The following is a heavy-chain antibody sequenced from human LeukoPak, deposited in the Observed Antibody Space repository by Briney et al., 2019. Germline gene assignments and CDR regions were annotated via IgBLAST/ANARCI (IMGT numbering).Heavy chain of an antibody. V-gene: IGHV3-9*01. D-gene: IGHD6-13*01. CDR1: GFIFDNYA. J-gene: IGHJ6*02. Sequence: GGSLRLSCAASGFIFDNYAMNWVRQAPGKDLEWVSGINWNSDNIGYADSVKGRFTISRDSGENSLYLQMNSLRPEDTAVYYCAKDQGSSWPYYGMDVWGQGTTVTVSS. CDR2: INWNSDNI. CDR3: AKDQGSSWPYYGMDV.